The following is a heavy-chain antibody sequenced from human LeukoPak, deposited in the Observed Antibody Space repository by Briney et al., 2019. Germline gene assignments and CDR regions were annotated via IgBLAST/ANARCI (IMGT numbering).Heavy chain of an antibody. Sequence: EASVKVSCKASGYTFTSYYMHWVRQAPGQGLEWMGLINPTGGSTGYAQKFQGRVTMTRDTSISTAYMELSRLRSDDTAVYYCARGSGYDAPIFDYWGQGTLVTVSS. D-gene: IGHD5-12*01. CDR2: INPTGGST. CDR1: GYTFTSYY. CDR3: ARGSGYDAPIFDY. J-gene: IGHJ4*02. V-gene: IGHV1-2*06.